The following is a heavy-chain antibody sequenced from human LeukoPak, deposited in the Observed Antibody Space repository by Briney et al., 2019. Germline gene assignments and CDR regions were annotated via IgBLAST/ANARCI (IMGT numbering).Heavy chain of an antibody. V-gene: IGHV3-48*01. CDR2: ISSSSSTI. CDR3: ARVLGPFDY. Sequence: GGSLRLSCAASGFTFNIYTMYWVRQAPGKGLEWVSYISSSSSTIYYADSVKGRFTISRDNAKNSLYLQMNSLRAEDTAVYYCARVLGPFDYWGQGTLVTVSS. CDR1: GFTFNIYT. J-gene: IGHJ4*02.